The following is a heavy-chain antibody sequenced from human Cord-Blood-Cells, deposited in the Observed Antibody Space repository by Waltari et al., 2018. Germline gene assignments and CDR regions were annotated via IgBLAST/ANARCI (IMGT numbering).Heavy chain of an antibody. CDR1: GGSFSGYY. D-gene: IGHD2-2*01. V-gene: IGHV4-34*01. Sequence: QVQLQQWGAGLLKPSETLSLTCAVYGGSFSGYYWSWIRQPPGKGLEWIGEINHSGSTNYNPSLKSRVTISVDTSKNQFSLKLSSVTAADTAVYYCARGVVPAANDAFDIWGQGTMVTVSS. CDR3: ARGVVPAANDAFDI. CDR2: INHSGST. J-gene: IGHJ3*02.